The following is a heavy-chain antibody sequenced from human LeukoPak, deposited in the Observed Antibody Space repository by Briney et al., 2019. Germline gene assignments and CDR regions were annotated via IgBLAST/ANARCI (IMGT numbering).Heavy chain of an antibody. CDR1: GGSFSNYY. CDR2: IDSSGTT. J-gene: IGHJ4*02. CDR3: ARGSGSYRPLYFFDY. Sequence: SETLSLTCSVSGGSFSNYYCNWIRQPAGKGPEWIGRIDSSGTTKYNPSLKSRVTMSIDTSQREVSLTLSSMTAADTAVYFCARGSGSYRPLYFFDYWGQGTLVTVSS. D-gene: IGHD1-26*01. V-gene: IGHV4-4*07.